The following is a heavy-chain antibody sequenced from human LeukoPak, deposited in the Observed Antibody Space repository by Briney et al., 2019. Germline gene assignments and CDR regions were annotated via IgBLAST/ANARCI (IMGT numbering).Heavy chain of an antibody. D-gene: IGHD3-22*01. J-gene: IGHJ3*02. V-gene: IGHV4-59*01. CDR3: ARYDSSGYYSDAFDI. CDR2: IYYSGST. Sequence: SETLSLTCTVSGGSISSYYWNWIRQPPGKGVEWIWYIYYSGSTNYNPSLKSRVTISVDTSKNQFSLKLSSVTAADTAVYYCARYDSSGYYSDAFDIWGQGTMVTVSS. CDR1: GGSISSYY.